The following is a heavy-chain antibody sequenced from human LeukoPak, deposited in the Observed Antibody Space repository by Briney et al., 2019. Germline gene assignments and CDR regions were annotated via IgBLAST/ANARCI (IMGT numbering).Heavy chain of an antibody. Sequence: GGSLRLSCLASGFTFSSYSMHWVRQAPGKGLEWVAVILFDGSNKYYTDSVKGRFTISRDNSKNTLFLQMNTLSAEDTGVYYCAKDWGYGSGTYCTGWGQGTLVTVSS. CDR2: ILFDGSNK. J-gene: IGHJ4*02. V-gene: IGHV3-30-3*01. CDR3: AKDWGYGSGTYCTG. D-gene: IGHD3-10*01. CDR1: GFTFSSYS.